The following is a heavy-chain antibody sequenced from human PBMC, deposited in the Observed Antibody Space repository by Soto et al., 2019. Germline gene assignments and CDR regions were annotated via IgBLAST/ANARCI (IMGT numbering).Heavy chain of an antibody. CDR3: AKSTGWYDAFDI. CDR1: VFTFSSYA. Sequence: GGSLRLSCAASVFTFSSYAMSWVRQAPGKGLEWVSLISGSGDSTYYADSVKGRFTISRDNSKNTLYLQVNSLRAEDTAVYYCAKSTGWYDAFDIWGPGTMVTVSS. J-gene: IGHJ3*02. D-gene: IGHD6-19*01. CDR2: ISGSGDST. V-gene: IGHV3-23*01.